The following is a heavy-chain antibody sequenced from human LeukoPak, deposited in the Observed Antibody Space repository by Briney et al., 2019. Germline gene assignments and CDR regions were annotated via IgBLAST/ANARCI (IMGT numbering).Heavy chain of an antibody. CDR1: GGSISSGGYY. D-gene: IGHD6-13*01. Sequence: SETLSLTCIVSGGSISSGGYYWSWIRQPPGKGLEWIGYIYHSGSTYYNPSLKSRVTISVDRSKNQFSLKLSSVTAADTAVYYCASSQSSSWYFDYWGQGTLVTVSS. CDR2: IYHSGST. V-gene: IGHV4-30-2*01. CDR3: ASSQSSSWYFDY. J-gene: IGHJ4*02.